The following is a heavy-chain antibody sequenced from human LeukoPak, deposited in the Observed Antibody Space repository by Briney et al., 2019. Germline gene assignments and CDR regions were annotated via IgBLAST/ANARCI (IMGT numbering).Heavy chain of an antibody. CDR2: INPGGGST. V-gene: IGHV1-46*01. D-gene: IGHD6-19*01. CDR1: GYTFTSYY. Sequence: ASVKVSCKASGYTFTSYYIHWVRQAPGQGLEWMGIINPGGGSTSYAQKFHDRVTMTRDTSTSTIYMDLSSLKSEDTAVYYCARDSEAVAALDYWGQGTLVTVSS. J-gene: IGHJ4*02. CDR3: ARDSEAVAALDY.